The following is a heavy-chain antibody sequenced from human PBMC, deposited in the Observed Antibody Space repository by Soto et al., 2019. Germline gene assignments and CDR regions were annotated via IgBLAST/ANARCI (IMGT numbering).Heavy chain of an antibody. CDR1: GFTFSVYA. J-gene: IGHJ5*01. Sequence: QVQLMESGGGVVQPGRSLRLSCAVSGFTFSVYAMHWVRQAPGMGLEWVAVISSDESTKYYEDSVKGRFSIPRDNXXNTLYLXMXXXXAXDTXLXYXARDGWHSGRGSWFDSWGQGTLVTVSS. V-gene: IGHV3-30*01. CDR2: ISSDESTK. D-gene: IGHD1-26*01. CDR3: ARDGWHSGRGSWFDS.